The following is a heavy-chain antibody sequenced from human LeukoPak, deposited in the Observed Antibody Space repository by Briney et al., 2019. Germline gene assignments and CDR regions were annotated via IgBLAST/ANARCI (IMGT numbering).Heavy chain of an antibody. CDR3: AKRGGRYYGSGSYLVDY. V-gene: IGHV3-21*04. Sequence: GGSLRLSCAASEFTFSIETMNWVRQAPGMGLEWVSSISSASRNIYYADSVKGRFTISRDNANNSLFLHMNSLRAEDTAVYYCAKRGGRYYGSGSYLVDYWGQGTLVTVSS. J-gene: IGHJ4*02. CDR1: EFTFSIET. D-gene: IGHD3-10*01. CDR2: ISSASRNI.